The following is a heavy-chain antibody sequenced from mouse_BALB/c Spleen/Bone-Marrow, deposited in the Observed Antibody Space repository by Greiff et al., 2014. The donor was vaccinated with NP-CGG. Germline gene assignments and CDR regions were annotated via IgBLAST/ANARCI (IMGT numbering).Heavy chain of an antibody. Sequence: EVQLVESGGGLVKPGGSLKLSCAASGFTFSSYAMSWVRQTPEKRLEWVATISSGGSYTYYPDSVKGRFTISRDNAKNTLYLQMSSLKSEDTAMYYCTKIYYGYDGGYYYAMDYRGQGTSVTVSS. D-gene: IGHD2-2*01. CDR2: ISSGGSYT. V-gene: IGHV5-6-4*01. CDR3: TKIYYGYDGGYYYAMDY. CDR1: GFTFSSYA. J-gene: IGHJ4*01.